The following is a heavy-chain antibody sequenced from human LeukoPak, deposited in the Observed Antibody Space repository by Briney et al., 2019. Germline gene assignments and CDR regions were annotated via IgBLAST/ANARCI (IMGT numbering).Heavy chain of an antibody. CDR3: ANLKYSGYDQSY. Sequence: GGSLRLSCAASGFTFSSYAMSWVRQAPGKGLEWVSAISGSGGSTYYADSVEGRFTISRDNSKNTLYLQMNSLRAEDTAVYYCANLKYSGYDQSYWGQGTPVTVPS. CDR2: ISGSGGST. D-gene: IGHD5-12*01. V-gene: IGHV3-23*01. CDR1: GFTFSSYA. J-gene: IGHJ4*02.